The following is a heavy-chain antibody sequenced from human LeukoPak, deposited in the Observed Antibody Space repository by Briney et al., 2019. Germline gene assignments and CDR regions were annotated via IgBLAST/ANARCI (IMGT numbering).Heavy chain of an antibody. CDR2: IYPGDSDT. Sequence: GESLKISCKGSGYSFTSYWIGWARQMPGKGLEWMGIIYPGDSDTRYSPSFQGQVTISADKSISTAYLQWSSLKASDTAMYYCARHVHPRGYYMDVWGKGTTVTVSS. V-gene: IGHV5-51*01. J-gene: IGHJ6*03. D-gene: IGHD3-10*01. CDR1: GYSFTSYW. CDR3: ARHVHPRGYYMDV.